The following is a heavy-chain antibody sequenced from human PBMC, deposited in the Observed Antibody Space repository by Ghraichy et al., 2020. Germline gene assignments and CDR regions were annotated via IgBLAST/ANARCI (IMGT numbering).Heavy chain of an antibody. CDR2: IRTSSDI. V-gene: IGHV3-48*02. CDR1: GFTFSNFA. J-gene: IGHJ4*02. D-gene: IGHD4-23*01. CDR3: SRDSESTGGNLIFRY. Sequence: GESLNISCAASGFTFSNFALNWVRQAPGKGLEWISYIRTSSDIYYADSVKGRFTISRDNAKNSLYLQMNSLRDEDTALYYCSRDSESTGGNLIFRYWGQGTLVTVSS.